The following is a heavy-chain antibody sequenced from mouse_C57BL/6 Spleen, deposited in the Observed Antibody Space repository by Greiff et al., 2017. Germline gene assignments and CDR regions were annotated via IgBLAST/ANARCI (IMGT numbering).Heavy chain of an antibody. V-gene: IGHV1-7*01. CDR1: GYTFTSYW. J-gene: IGHJ1*03. CDR3: AGWSSDWYFDV. CDR2: INPSSGYT. D-gene: IGHD1-1*01. Sequence: QVQLQQSGAELAKPGASVKLSCKASGYTFTSYWMHWVKQRPGQGLEWIGYINPSSGYTKYNQKFKDKATLTADKSSSTAYMQLSSLTYEDSAVYYCAGWSSDWYFDVWGTGTTVTVSS.